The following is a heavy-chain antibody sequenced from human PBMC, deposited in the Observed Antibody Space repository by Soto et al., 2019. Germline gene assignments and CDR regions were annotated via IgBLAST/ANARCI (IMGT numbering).Heavy chain of an antibody. D-gene: IGHD6-6*01. Sequence: QVQLQQWGAGLLKPSETLSLTCAVYGGSFSGYYWSWIRHPPGKGLEWIGEINHSGSTNYNPSLKSRVTISVDTSKNQFSLKLSSVTAADTAVYYCARGSSLAARRGRYFDYWGQGTLVTVSS. CDR3: ARGSSLAARRGRYFDY. CDR2: INHSGST. CDR1: GGSFSGYY. V-gene: IGHV4-34*01. J-gene: IGHJ4*02.